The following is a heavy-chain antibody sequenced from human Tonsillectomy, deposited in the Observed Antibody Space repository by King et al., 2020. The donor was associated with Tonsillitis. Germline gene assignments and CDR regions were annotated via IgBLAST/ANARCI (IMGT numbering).Heavy chain of an antibody. J-gene: IGHJ4*02. CDR3: ARGGDSMIVGAFDY. V-gene: IGHV4-34*01. D-gene: IGHD3-22*01. Sequence: VQLQQWGAGLLKPSETLSLTCAVYGGSFSGYYWSWIRQPPGKGLEWIGEINHSGSTNYNPSLKSRVTISVDTSKNQFSLKLSSVTAADTAVYYCARGGDSMIVGAFDYWGQGTLVTVSS. CDR1: GGSFSGYY. CDR2: INHSGST.